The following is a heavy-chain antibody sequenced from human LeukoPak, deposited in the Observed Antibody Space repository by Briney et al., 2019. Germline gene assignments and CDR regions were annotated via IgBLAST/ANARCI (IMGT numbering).Heavy chain of an antibody. CDR2: ISYGGSNK. J-gene: IGHJ4*02. CDR3: ARDHRVMITFGGVPPPNFDY. D-gene: IGHD3-16*01. V-gene: IGHV3-30*03. Sequence: GGSLRLSCAASGFTFSSYGMHWVRQAPGKGLEWVAVISYGGSNKYYADSVKGRFTISRDNSKNTLYLQMNSLGAEDTAAYYCARDHRVMITFGGVPPPNFDYWGQGTLVTVSS. CDR1: GFTFSSYG.